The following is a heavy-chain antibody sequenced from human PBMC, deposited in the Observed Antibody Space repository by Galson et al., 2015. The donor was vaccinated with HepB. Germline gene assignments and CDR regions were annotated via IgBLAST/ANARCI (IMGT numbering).Heavy chain of an antibody. D-gene: IGHD1-1*01. CDR1: GFTFSSYG. CDR3: TTITLERRYYYYYYMDV. CDR2: ISYDGSNK. V-gene: IGHV3-30*03. J-gene: IGHJ6*03. Sequence: SLRLSCAASGFTFSSYGMHWVRQAPGKGLEWVAVISYDGSNKYYADSVKGRFTISRDNSKNTLYLQMNSLKTEDTAVYYCTTITLERRYYYYYYMDVWGKGTTVTVSS.